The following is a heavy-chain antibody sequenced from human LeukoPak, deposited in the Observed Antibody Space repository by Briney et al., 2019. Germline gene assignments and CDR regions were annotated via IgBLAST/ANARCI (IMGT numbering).Heavy chain of an antibody. Sequence: AASVKVSCKAAGGTVDRNGFSWVRQAPGQGLEWMGGVIPTFATTIYAEKFQGRVTITADESTSTAYMELRSLRSDDTAVYYCARQPSPSSNDYWGQGTLVTVSS. CDR2: VIPTFATT. D-gene: IGHD6-6*01. V-gene: IGHV1-69*01. J-gene: IGHJ4*02. CDR1: GGTVDRNG. CDR3: ARQPSPSSNDY.